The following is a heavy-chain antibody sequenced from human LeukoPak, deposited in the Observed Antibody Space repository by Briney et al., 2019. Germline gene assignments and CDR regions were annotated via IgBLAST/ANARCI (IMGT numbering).Heavy chain of an antibody. D-gene: IGHD3-10*01. Sequence: GGSLRLSCAASGFTFSSYRMNWVRQAPGKGLEWVSCISSSSSYMYSADSVKGRFTISRDNAKNSLYLQMNSLRVEDTAVYYCAKGVVGSGIDYWGQGTLVTVSS. CDR2: ISSSSSYM. J-gene: IGHJ4*02. V-gene: IGHV3-21*04. CDR1: GFTFSSYR. CDR3: AKGVVGSGIDY.